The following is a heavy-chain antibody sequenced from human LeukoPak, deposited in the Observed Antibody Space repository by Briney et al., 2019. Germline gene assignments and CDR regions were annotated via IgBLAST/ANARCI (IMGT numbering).Heavy chain of an antibody. Sequence: SETLSLTCTLSGGSISSYFWSCIRQPPGKKLEWIGYIYYSGSTNYNPSLKSRVTISVDTSKNQFSLKLSSMTAADTAIYYCARAPRWSGSTSFFDYWGQGTLVTVSS. D-gene: IGHD3-10*02. CDR3: ARAPRWSGSTSFFDY. J-gene: IGHJ4*02. V-gene: IGHV4-59*01. CDR2: IYYSGST. CDR1: GGSISSYF.